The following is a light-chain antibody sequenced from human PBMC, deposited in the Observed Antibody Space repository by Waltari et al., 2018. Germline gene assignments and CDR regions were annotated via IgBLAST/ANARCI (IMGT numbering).Light chain of an antibody. CDR3: QQYNSYPWT. J-gene: IGKJ1*01. CDR2: MAS. V-gene: IGKV1-5*03. Sequence: DIHMTQSPSTLSASVGDRVSISGRASQSISTWLAWYQQKPGKAPKLLIYMASSLESGVPTRFSGSGSGTEFTLTISSLQPDDFATYYCQQYNSYPWTFGQGTKVEIK. CDR1: QSISTW.